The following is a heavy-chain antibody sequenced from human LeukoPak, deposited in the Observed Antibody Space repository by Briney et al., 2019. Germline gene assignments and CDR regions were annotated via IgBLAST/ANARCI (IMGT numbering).Heavy chain of an antibody. CDR2: INPNSGGT. CDR1: GYTFTGYY. V-gene: IGHV1-2*02. J-gene: IGHJ6*02. CDR3: ARGGSISMVRTVYGMDV. Sequence: ASVKVSCKASGYTFTGYYMHWVRQAPGQGLEWMAWINPNSGGTNYAQKFQGRVTMTRDTSISTAYMDLSRLGSDDTAVYYCARGGSISMVRTVYGMDVWGQGTTVTVSS. D-gene: IGHD3-10*01.